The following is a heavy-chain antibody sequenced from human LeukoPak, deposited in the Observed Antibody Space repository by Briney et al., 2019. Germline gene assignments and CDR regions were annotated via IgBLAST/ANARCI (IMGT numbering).Heavy chain of an antibody. J-gene: IGHJ4*02. D-gene: IGHD3-3*01. CDR1: GYTFTGYY. CDR2: INPNSGGT. CDR3: ARGSGPYYDFWSGYYPFDY. Sequence: ASVKVSCKASGYTFTGYYMHWVRQAPGQGLEWMGWINPNSGGTNYAQKFQGRVTMTRDTSISTAYMGLSRLRSDDTAVYYCARGSGPYYDFWSGYYPFDYWGQGTLVTVSS. V-gene: IGHV1-2*02.